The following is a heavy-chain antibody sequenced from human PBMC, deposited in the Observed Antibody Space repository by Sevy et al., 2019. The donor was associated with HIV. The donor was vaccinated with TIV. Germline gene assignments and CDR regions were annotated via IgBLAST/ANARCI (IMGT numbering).Heavy chain of an antibody. CDR2: IDPSAGNA. CDR3: VRADPAQHFDS. Sequence: ASVKVSCKASGDTFTNNYMHWVRKAPGQGLEWMGIIDPSAGNASYAQRFQGRVTMTRDTSTSTLYMDLNSLRSEDTAVYYCVRADPAQHFDSWGQGTLVTVSS. V-gene: IGHV1-46*01. J-gene: IGHJ4*02. CDR1: GDTFTNNY.